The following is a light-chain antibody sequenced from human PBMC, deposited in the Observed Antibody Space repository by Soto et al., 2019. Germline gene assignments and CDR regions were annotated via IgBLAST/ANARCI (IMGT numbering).Light chain of an antibody. V-gene: IGKV2-30*02. J-gene: IGKJ1*01. CDR2: TVS. Sequence: DVLLTQSPLSLPVTLGQPASISCRSTQSLVHSDGNTYFNWFHQGPGQSPRRLIFTVSKRESGVPGRFSGSGSGTNFTLHISRVEAEDVGVYYCMQASHLPWTFGQGTKVEIK. CDR1: QSLVHSDGNTY. CDR3: MQASHLPWT.